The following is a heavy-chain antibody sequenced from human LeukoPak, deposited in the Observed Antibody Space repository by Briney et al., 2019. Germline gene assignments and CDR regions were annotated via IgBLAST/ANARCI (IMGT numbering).Heavy chain of an antibody. D-gene: IGHD3-10*01. Sequence: GASVKVSCKASGYTFNRYSINWVRQAPGQGLEWMGWINTNTGNPTYAQGFTGRFVFSLDTSVSTAYLQISSLKAEDTAVYYCARVPPVRGVISDYYYYYMDVWGKGTTVTVSS. V-gene: IGHV7-4-1*02. CDR1: GYTFNRYS. J-gene: IGHJ6*03. CDR3: ARVPPVRGVISDYYYYYMDV. CDR2: INTNTGNP.